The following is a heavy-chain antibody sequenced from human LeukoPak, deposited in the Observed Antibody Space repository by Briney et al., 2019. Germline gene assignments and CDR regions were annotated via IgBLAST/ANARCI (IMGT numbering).Heavy chain of an antibody. CDR1: GYTFTDYY. V-gene: IGHV1-2*02. CDR3: ARDLAQWLVSSGFNI. CDR2: INPNSGGT. D-gene: IGHD6-19*01. Sequence: ASVKVSCKTSGYTFTDYYMHWVRQAPGQGLECMGWINPNSGGTNYAQKFQNRVTMTRDTSTSTAYMELSRLTSEDTAVYYCARDLAQWLVSSGFNIWGQGTMVTVSS. J-gene: IGHJ3*02.